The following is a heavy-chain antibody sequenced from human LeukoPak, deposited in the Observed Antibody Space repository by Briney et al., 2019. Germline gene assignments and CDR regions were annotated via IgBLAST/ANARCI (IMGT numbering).Heavy chain of an antibody. Sequence: GGSLRLSCAASGFTFSSYAMSWVRQAPGKGLEWVSAVSGSGGSTSYADSVKGRFTISRDNAKNTLYLQMNSLRAEDTAMYYCARGSDCSGGSCYSYWYFDLWGRGTLVTVSS. V-gene: IGHV3-23*01. D-gene: IGHD2-15*01. J-gene: IGHJ2*01. CDR3: ARGSDCSGGSCYSYWYFDL. CDR1: GFTFSSYA. CDR2: VSGSGGST.